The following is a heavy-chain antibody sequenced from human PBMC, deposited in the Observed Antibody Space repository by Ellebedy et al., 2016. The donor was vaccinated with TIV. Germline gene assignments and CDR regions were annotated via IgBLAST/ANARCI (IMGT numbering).Heavy chain of an antibody. Sequence: ASVKVSCKASGGTFNSYAITWVRQAPGQGLEYVGGIIPMLGIATYAQKFQGRVTIMADKSTSTASMELSSLGPEDTAVYYCARRLAAGDLGAFDIWGQGTMVPVSS. V-gene: IGHV1-69*10. CDR1: GGTFNSYA. J-gene: IGHJ3*02. CDR3: ARRLAAGDLGAFDI. CDR2: IIPMLGIA. D-gene: IGHD6-25*01.